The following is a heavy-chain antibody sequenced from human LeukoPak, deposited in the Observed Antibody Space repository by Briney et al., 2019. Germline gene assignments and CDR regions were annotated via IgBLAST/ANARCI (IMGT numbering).Heavy chain of an antibody. CDR1: GYTLTELS. CDR2: FDPEDGET. J-gene: IGHJ3*02. CDR3: ATVNPYSSSWGAFDI. D-gene: IGHD6-13*01. Sequence: ASVKVSCKVSGYTLTELSMHWVRQAPGKGLEWMGGFDPEDGETIYAQKFQGRVTMTEDTSTDTAYMELSSLRSEDTAVYYCATVNPYSSSWGAFDIWGQGTMVTVSS. V-gene: IGHV1-24*01.